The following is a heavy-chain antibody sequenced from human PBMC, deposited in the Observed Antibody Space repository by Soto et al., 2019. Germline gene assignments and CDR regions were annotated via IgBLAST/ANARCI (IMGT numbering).Heavy chain of an antibody. CDR3: SRDCPCGLGYCTNGACFPNDF. V-gene: IGHV3-49*03. J-gene: IGHJ4*02. CDR1: GFTFGDYA. CDR2: VRTYAYGETT. D-gene: IGHD2-8*01. Sequence: GGSLRLSCTTSGFTFGDYAMSWFRQTPGKGLEWVGFVRTYAYGETTEYAASVKGRFTVGRDNSRSTAYPHMSSLKTEDTGVYFCSRDCPCGLGYCTNGACFPNDFWGQGTLVTVS.